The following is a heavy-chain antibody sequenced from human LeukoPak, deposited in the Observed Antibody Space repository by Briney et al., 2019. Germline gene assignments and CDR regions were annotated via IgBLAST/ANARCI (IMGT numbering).Heavy chain of an antibody. CDR1: GFTFSSYG. V-gene: IGHV3-23*01. CDR3: AKEPLWFGELGASDY. J-gene: IGHJ4*02. Sequence: GGSLRLSCAASGFTFSSYGMSWVRQAPGKGLEWVSAISGSGGSTYYADSVKGRFTISRDNSKNTLYLQMNSLRAEDTAVYYCAKEPLWFGELGASDYWGQGTLVTVSS. CDR2: ISGSGGST. D-gene: IGHD3-10*01.